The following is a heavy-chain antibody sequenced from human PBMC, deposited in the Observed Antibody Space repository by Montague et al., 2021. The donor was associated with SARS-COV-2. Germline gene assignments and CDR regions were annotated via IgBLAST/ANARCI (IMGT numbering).Heavy chain of an antibody. D-gene: IGHD4-17*01. CDR1: GGSFSGYY. Sequence: SETLSHTCAVYGGSFSGYYWSWIRQPPGKGLEWIGEINHGGSTNXNPSLKSRVTISVDTSKNQFSLKLSSVTAADTAVYYCARGSTVTHYWGQGTLATVSS. J-gene: IGHJ4*02. CDR2: INHGGST. CDR3: ARGSTVTHY. V-gene: IGHV4-34*01.